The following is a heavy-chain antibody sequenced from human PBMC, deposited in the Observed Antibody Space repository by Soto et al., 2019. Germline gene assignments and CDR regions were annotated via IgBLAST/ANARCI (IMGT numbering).Heavy chain of an antibody. CDR2: MNPNSGNT. CDR1: GYTFTSYD. Sequence: ASVKVSCKASGYTFTSYDINWVRQATGQGLEWMGWMNPNSGNTGYAQKFQGRVTMTRNTSISTAYMELSSLRSEDTAVYYCARGPVVPPEVVPAAIGQHWLNLFDPWGQGTLVTVSS. D-gene: IGHD2-2*02. CDR3: ARGPVVPPEVVPAAIGQHWLNLFDP. J-gene: IGHJ5*02. V-gene: IGHV1-8*01.